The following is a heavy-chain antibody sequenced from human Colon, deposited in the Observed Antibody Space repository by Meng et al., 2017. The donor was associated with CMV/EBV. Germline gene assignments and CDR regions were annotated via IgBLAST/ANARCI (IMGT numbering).Heavy chain of an antibody. V-gene: IGHV1-69*10. CDR3: ARWRSGWRGESDY. Sequence: SVKVSCKVSGGTFSNAMSWVRQAPGQGLEWMGQILPNLGIPNYAQQFQGRVTIIADRSTSTAYMELRSLRSEDTAVYYCARWRSGWRGESDYWGQGTLVTVSS. D-gene: IGHD6-19*01. CDR1: GGTFSNA. CDR2: ILPNLGIP. J-gene: IGHJ4*02.